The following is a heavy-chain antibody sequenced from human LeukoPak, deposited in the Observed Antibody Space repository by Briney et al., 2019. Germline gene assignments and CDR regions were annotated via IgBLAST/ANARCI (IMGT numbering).Heavy chain of an antibody. J-gene: IGHJ6*04. CDR2: ISGSSDDI. Sequence: TGGSLRLSCAASGFTFSSHRMNWVRQAPGKGLERVADISGSSDDIHYADSVTGRFTISRDNAKNSVYLQMNSLRVEDTAVYYCARDSGRYGYYMDVWGKGTTVTVSS. D-gene: IGHD1-26*01. V-gene: IGHV3-48*01. CDR3: ARDSGRYGYYMDV. CDR1: GFTFSSHR.